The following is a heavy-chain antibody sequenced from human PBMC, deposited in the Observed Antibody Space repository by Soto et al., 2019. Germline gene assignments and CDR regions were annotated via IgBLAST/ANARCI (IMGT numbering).Heavy chain of an antibody. CDR3: AGDLWVYWGPDCYPRDV. Sequence: PSETLSLTCTVSGGSISGYYWSWIRQPPGKGLEWIGYMYNTGSTVYNPSFKSRVTISVDTSKNQFSLKLNSVTAADTAVYYCAGDLWVYWGPDCYPRDVWAQGTSVTVS. D-gene: IGHD2-21*02. CDR2: MYNTGST. J-gene: IGHJ6*02. CDR1: GGSISGYY. V-gene: IGHV4-59*01.